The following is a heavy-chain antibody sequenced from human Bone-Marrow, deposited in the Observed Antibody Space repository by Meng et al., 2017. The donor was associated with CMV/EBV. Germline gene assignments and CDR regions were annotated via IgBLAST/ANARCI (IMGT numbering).Heavy chain of an antibody. D-gene: IGHD3-10*01. Sequence: GGSLRLSCAASGFTFSTYIMNWVRQAPGKGLEWVSSISSGSSYIYYADSVKGRFTISRDNAKNSLYLQMNSLRAEDTAVYYCARGPRGQPTPGDYWGQGTLVTVSS. CDR3: ARGPRGQPTPGDY. CDR2: ISSGSSYI. J-gene: IGHJ4*02. V-gene: IGHV3-21*01. CDR1: GFTFSTYI.